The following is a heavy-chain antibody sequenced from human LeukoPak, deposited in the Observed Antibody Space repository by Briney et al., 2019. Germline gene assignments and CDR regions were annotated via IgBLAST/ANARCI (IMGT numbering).Heavy chain of an antibody. Sequence: GGSLRLSCAASGFIFSNYWMNWVRQAPGKGLEWVAVISYDGSNKYYADSVKGRFTISRDNAKNSLYLQMNSLRAEDTAVYYCARVDYYYYDSSGSTQTDYWGQGTLVTVSS. CDR1: GFIFSNYW. CDR3: ARVDYYYYDSSGSTQTDY. J-gene: IGHJ4*02. D-gene: IGHD3-22*01. CDR2: ISYDGSNK. V-gene: IGHV3-30-3*01.